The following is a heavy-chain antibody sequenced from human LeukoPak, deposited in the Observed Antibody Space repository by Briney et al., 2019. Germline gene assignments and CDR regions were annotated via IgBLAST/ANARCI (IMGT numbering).Heavy chain of an antibody. D-gene: IGHD1-26*01. CDR3: ARGPREWELLGYAFDI. CDR1: GFTFSSYE. V-gene: IGHV3-48*03. CDR2: VSSSASTI. J-gene: IGHJ3*02. Sequence: GGSLRLSCAAPGFTFSSYEMNWVRQAPGKGLEWVSYVSSSASTIYYADSVKGRFTISRDNAKNSLYLQMSSLRAEDTAVYYCARGPREWELLGYAFDIWGQGTMVSVSS.